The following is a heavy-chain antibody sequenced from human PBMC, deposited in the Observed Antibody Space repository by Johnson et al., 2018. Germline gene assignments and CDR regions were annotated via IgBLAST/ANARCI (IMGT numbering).Heavy chain of an antibody. D-gene: IGHD3-22*01. J-gene: IGHJ3*02. Sequence: QVQLVESGGGLVKPGGSLRLSCEASRFTFSDYYMSWIRQAPGKGLEWVAVISYDGSNKYYADSVKGRFTISRDNSKDTLYLQMNSLRAEDTAVYYCAKVRHYYYRSGHLHIRGAFDIWGQGTMVTVSS. CDR2: ISYDGSNK. CDR3: AKVRHYYYRSGHLHIRGAFDI. V-gene: IGHV3-30*18. CDR1: RFTFSDYY.